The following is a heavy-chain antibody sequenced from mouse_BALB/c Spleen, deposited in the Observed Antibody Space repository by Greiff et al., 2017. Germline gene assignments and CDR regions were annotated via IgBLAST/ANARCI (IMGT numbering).Heavy chain of an antibody. CDR2: INPYNDGT. CDR1: GYTFTSYV. J-gene: IGHJ3*01. Sequence: VQLQQSGPELVKPGASVKMSCKASGYTFTSYVMHWVKQKPGQGLEWIGYINPYNDGTKYNEKFKGKATLTSDKSSSTAYMELSSLTSEDSAVYYCASAELLRLRGFAYWGQGTLVTVSA. CDR3: ASAELLRLRGFAY. D-gene: IGHD1-2*01. V-gene: IGHV1-14*01.